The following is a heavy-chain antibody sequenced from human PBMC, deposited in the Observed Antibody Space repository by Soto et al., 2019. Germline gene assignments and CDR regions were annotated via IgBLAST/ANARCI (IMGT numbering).Heavy chain of an antibody. D-gene: IGHD6-6*01. Sequence: EVQLLESGGGLVQPGGSLRLSCEASGFTFSSYAMSWVRQAPGKGLEWVSGISGSGGSIYYADSVKGRFTISRDNSKNTLYLQMNSLRAEDTAVYYCAKDEQLATNWFDPWGQGTLVTVSS. CDR1: GFTFSSYA. V-gene: IGHV3-23*01. J-gene: IGHJ5*02. CDR3: AKDEQLATNWFDP. CDR2: ISGSGGSI.